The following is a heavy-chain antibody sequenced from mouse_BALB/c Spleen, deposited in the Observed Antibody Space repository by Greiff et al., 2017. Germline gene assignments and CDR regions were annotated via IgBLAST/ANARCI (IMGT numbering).Heavy chain of an antibody. CDR3: ALNWDWYFDV. D-gene: IGHD4-1*02. CDR1: GFNIKDTY. J-gene: IGHJ1*01. V-gene: IGHV14-3*02. CDR2: IDPANGNT. Sequence: EVQLQQSGAELVKPGASVKLSCTASGFNIKDTYMHWVKQRPEQGLEWIGRIDPANGNTKYDPKFQGKANITADTSSKTAYLQLSSLTSEDTAVYYCALNWDWYFDVWGAGTTVTVSS.